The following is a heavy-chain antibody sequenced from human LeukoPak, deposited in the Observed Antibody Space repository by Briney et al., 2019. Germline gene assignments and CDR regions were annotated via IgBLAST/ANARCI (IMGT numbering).Heavy chain of an antibody. CDR2: IYSGGAA. J-gene: IGHJ4*02. CDR1: GFTVSSSN. Sequence: PGGSLRLSCAASGFTVSSSNMGWVRQAPGNGLEWVSVIYSGGAAYYPDSVKGRFIISRDLSKNTLFLQMNDLRAEDAAVYYCAKIAVAYFDYWGQGTLVTVSS. V-gene: IGHV3-66*01. CDR3: AKIAVAYFDY. D-gene: IGHD6-19*01.